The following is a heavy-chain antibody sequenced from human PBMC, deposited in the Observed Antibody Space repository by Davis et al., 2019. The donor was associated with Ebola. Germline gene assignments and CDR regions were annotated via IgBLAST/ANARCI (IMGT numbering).Heavy chain of an antibody. Sequence: GGSLRLSCAASEFTFRSYAMSWVRQAPGQGLEWVSLISGNSGSTYYADSVKGRFTISRDNSKNTLYLQMNGLRVEDTAIYYCAKDNRNIWSEVWGQGTMVTVSS. CDR1: EFTFRSYA. CDR2: ISGNSGST. CDR3: AKDNRNIWSEV. J-gene: IGHJ3*01. V-gene: IGHV3-23*01. D-gene: IGHD2/OR15-2a*01.